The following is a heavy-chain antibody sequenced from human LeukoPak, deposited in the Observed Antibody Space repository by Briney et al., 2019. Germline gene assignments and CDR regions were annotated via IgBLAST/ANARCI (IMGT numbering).Heavy chain of an antibody. V-gene: IGHV4-34*01. J-gene: IGHJ4*02. Sequence: SETLSLTCAVYGGSFSGYYWSWIRQPPGKGLEWIGEINHSGGTNYNPSLKSRVTISVDTSKNQFSLKLSSVTAADTAVYYCAREGIGTYSSSHVFDYWGQGTLVTVSS. D-gene: IGHD6-6*01. CDR2: INHSGGT. CDR1: GGSFSGYY. CDR3: AREGIGTYSSSHVFDY.